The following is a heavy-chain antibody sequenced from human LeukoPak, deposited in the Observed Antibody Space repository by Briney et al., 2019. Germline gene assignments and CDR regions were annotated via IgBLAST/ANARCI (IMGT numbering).Heavy chain of an antibody. CDR3: ARLPHTVVLYYFDY. CDR1: GYSFTSYW. D-gene: IGHD4-23*01. J-gene: IGHJ4*02. CDR2: IYPGDSDT. Sequence: GESLKISCKGSGYSFTSYWIGWVRQMPGKGLEWMGIIYPGDSDTKYSPSFQGQVTISADKSISAAYLQWSSLKASDTAMYYCARLPHTVVLYYFDYWGQGTLVTVSS. V-gene: IGHV5-51*01.